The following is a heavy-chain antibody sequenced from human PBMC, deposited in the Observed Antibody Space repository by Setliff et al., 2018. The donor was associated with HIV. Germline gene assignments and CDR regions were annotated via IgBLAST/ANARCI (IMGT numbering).Heavy chain of an antibody. CDR1: GGSISGYY. D-gene: IGHD5-12*01. J-gene: IGHJ4*02. Sequence: PSETLSLTCAVYGGSISGYYWSWIRQPPGKGLEWIGEINPVGRNDNYNPSLNNRAAIVLDTSKNQFSLWLTSVTAADTAVYYCARVDLRFKYTFDYWGQGMLVTVSS. CDR3: ARVDLRFKYTFDY. CDR2: INPVGRND. V-gene: IGHV4-34*04.